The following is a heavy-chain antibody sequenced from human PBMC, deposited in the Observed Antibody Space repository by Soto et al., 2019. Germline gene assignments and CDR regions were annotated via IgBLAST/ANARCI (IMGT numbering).Heavy chain of an antibody. V-gene: IGHV3-7*04. CDR1: ESTVSRDW. D-gene: IGHD1-26*01. Sequence: EVHLVESGGGLVQTGGSLRLSCAIFESTVSRDWMNWVRQAPGKGLEWVAHINQDGSEKYYVDSVKGRFTISRDNAKKSLSLPMTTLSPADTAMSSCSGALGDAFWGQGTLVTVSS. CDR3: SGALGDAF. J-gene: IGHJ4*02. CDR2: INQDGSEK.